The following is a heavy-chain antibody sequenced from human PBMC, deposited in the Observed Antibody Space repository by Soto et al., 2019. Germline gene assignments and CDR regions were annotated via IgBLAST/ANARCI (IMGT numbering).Heavy chain of an antibody. CDR2: IHYGGTT. V-gene: IGHV4-61*01. J-gene: IGHJ6*02. Sequence: PSETLSLTCTVSGASVSSDTYYWTWIRQTPGKGLEWIGNIHYGGTTDYNPSLQSRVTMSRDTSENQLSLRLASVTGAETAVFYCARVFASRPASLYYFHIADAHTPPPQFYYGVDVWGQGTTVTVSS. CDR3: ARVFASRPASLYYFHIADAHTPPPQFYYGVDV. D-gene: IGHD2-21*01. CDR1: GASVSSDTYY.